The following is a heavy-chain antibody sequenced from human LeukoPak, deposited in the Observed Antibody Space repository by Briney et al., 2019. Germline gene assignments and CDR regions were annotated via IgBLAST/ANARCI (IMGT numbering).Heavy chain of an antibody. V-gene: IGHV1-2*04. CDR3: ARVKYSYGYGYYYGMYV. CDR2: INPNSGGT. Sequence: ASVKVSCKASGYTFTGYYMHWVRQAPGQGLEWMGWINPNSGGTNYAQKLQGWVTMTRDTSISTAYMELSRLRSDDTAVYYCARVKYSYGYGYYYGMYVWGQGTTVTVSS. CDR1: GYTFTGYY. J-gene: IGHJ6*02. D-gene: IGHD5-18*01.